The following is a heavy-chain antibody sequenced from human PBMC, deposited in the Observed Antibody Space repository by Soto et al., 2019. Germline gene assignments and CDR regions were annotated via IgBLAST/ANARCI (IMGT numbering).Heavy chain of an antibody. Sequence: PGESLKISCKGSGYSFTSYWIGWVRQMPGKGLEWMGIIYPGDSDTRYSPSFQGQVTISADKSISTAYLQWSSLKASDTAMYYCARSGYSYGYLPYYYYYGMDVWGQGTTVTVSS. V-gene: IGHV5-51*01. CDR3: ARSGYSYGYLPYYYYYGMDV. J-gene: IGHJ6*02. CDR2: IYPGDSDT. CDR1: GYSFTSYW. D-gene: IGHD5-18*01.